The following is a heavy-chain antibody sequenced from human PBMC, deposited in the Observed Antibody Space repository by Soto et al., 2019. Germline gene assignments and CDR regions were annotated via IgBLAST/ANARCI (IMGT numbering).Heavy chain of an antibody. V-gene: IGHV4-34*01. Sequence: SETLSLTCAVYGGSFSGYYWSWIRQPPGKGLEWIGEINHSGSTNYNPSLKSRVTISVDTSKYQFSLKLSSVTAADTAVYYCARGRFSSSWYRAGWFDPWGQGTLVTVS. D-gene: IGHD6-13*01. J-gene: IGHJ5*02. CDR1: GGSFSGYY. CDR2: INHSGST. CDR3: ARGRFSSSWYRAGWFDP.